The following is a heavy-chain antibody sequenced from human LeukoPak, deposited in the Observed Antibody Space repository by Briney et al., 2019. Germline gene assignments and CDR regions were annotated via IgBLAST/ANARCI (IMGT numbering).Heavy chain of an antibody. D-gene: IGHD4-17*01. J-gene: IGHJ4*02. CDR3: ASDPDYGDYQHDY. CDR1: GGTFSSYA. CDR2: IIPIFGTA. Sequence: SVKVSCKASGGTFSSYAISWVRQAPGQGLEWMGRIIPIFGTANYAQKFQGRVTITTDESTSTAYMELSSLRSEDTAVYYCASDPDYGDYQHDYWGQGTLVTVSS. V-gene: IGHV1-69*05.